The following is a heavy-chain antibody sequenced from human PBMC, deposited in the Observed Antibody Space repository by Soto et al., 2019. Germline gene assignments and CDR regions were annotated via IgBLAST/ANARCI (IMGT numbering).Heavy chain of an antibody. CDR2: IIPIFGTG. CDR1: GGTFSKYA. V-gene: IGHV1-69*01. Sequence: QVQLVQSGAEVKKPGSSVKVSCKASGGTFSKYAINWVRQAPGQGLEWMGGIIPIFGTGNYAQKFQGRVTITADESTSTAYLDLSGLRPEDTAVYYCARPVEMATISRSYLFYWGQGTLVTVSS. CDR3: ARPVEMATISRSYLFY. J-gene: IGHJ4*02. D-gene: IGHD5-12*01.